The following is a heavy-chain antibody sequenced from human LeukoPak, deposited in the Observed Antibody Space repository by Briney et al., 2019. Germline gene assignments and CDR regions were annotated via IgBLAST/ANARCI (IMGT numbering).Heavy chain of an antibody. J-gene: IGHJ4*02. Sequence: SETLSLTCTVSGASINSHYWIWIRQPPGKGLEWIAYIYYSGSTSYNPSFKSRVTMSVDTSKNQFSLRLKSVTAADTAVYYCARVTLSLGPFDYWGQGTPVTVSS. D-gene: IGHD2/OR15-2a*01. V-gene: IGHV4-59*11. CDR3: ARVTLSLGPFDY. CDR1: GASINSHY. CDR2: IYYSGST.